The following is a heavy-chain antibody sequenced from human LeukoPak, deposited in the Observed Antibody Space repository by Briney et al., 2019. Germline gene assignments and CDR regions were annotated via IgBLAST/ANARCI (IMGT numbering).Heavy chain of an antibody. CDR2: IYHSGST. V-gene: IGHV4-38-2*02. J-gene: IGHJ6*03. Sequence: PSETLSLTCTVSGYSISSGYYWGWIRQPPGKGLEWIGSIYHSGSTYYNPSLKSRVTISVDTSKNQFSLKLSSVTAADTAVYYCARTAVAAQRYYYYYYMDVWGKGTTVTVSS. D-gene: IGHD6-19*01. CDR1: GYSISSGYY. CDR3: ARTAVAAQRYYYYYYMDV.